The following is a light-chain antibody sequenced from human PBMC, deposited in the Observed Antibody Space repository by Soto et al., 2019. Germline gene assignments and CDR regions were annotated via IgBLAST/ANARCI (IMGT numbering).Light chain of an antibody. Sequence: QSALTQPPSVSGSPGQSVTISCTGTSSDVESYDRVSWYQQPPGTAPKLMLYEVSNRPSGVPDRFSGSKSGNTASLTISGLQAEDEADYYCSLYTSSSTFVFGTGTKGTVL. CDR2: EVS. CDR3: SLYTSSSTFV. J-gene: IGLJ1*01. CDR1: SSDVESYDR. V-gene: IGLV2-18*01.